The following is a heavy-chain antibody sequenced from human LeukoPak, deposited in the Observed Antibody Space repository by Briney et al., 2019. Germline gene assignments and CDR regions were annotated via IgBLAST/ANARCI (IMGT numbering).Heavy chain of an antibody. D-gene: IGHD6-19*01. J-gene: IGHJ4*02. CDR2: ISCYNGDT. Sequence: VASLKVSCKASGYTFTSHGISWVRLVPGQGLEWMAWISCYNGDTIYSQNFQGRVTMTTDTSTNTAYMELRSLRSDDTAVYYCARDPSNTSGRFAYFDYWGQGTLVTVSS. CDR3: ARDPSNTSGRFAYFDY. CDR1: GYTFTSHG. V-gene: IGHV1-18*01.